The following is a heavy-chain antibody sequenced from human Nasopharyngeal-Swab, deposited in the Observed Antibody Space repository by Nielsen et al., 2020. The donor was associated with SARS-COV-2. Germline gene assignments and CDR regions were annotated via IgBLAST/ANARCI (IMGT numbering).Heavy chain of an antibody. CDR2: ISFEGRNQ. CDR3: ARVYSASYLGAFDG. D-gene: IGHD1-26*01. V-gene: IGHV3-30*04. Sequence: GGSPRLPFAAPGFTFSAYAMHWVRPLPGEGLEWVPVISFEGRNQYYATAVKGRFPIPRDNSKNTLYLQMDSMRAEDTAVFYCARVYSASYLGAFDGWGQGTTVTVSS. CDR1: GFTFSAYA. J-gene: IGHJ3*01.